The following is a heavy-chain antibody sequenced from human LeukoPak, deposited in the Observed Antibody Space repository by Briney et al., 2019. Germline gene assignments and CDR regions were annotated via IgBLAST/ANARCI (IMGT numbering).Heavy chain of an antibody. CDR3: AKGTYYGSGSYYRFDY. D-gene: IGHD3-10*01. Sequence: PGRSLRLSCAASGFTFSNYGMHWIRQAPGRGLEWMTFISYDGNSKFYVASVKGRFTISRDDSKNTLFLQMNSLGPEDTAVYYCAKGTYYGSGSYYRFDYWGQGTLVTVSS. J-gene: IGHJ4*02. CDR2: ISYDGNSK. V-gene: IGHV3-30*18. CDR1: GFTFSNYG.